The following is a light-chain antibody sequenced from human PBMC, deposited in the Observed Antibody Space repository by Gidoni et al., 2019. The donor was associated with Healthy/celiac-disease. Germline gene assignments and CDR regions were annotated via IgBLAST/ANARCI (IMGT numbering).Light chain of an antibody. V-gene: IGKV1-39*01. CDR1: QSISSY. J-gene: IGKJ1*01. CDR3: QQGYSTPRT. Sequence: DIQMTQSPSSLSASVGDRVNITCRASQSISSYLNWYQQKPGKAPKLLIYAASSLKSGVPARFSGSGSGTDFTLTISSLQPEDFAIYYCQQGYSTPRTFXQXTKVEIK. CDR2: AAS.